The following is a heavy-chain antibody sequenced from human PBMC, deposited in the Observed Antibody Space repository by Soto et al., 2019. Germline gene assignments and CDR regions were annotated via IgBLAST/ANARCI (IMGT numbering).Heavy chain of an antibody. V-gene: IGHV3-23*01. CDR3: AKDPGGWGSRITMVRRAPTNY. D-gene: IGHD3-10*01. J-gene: IGHJ4*02. CDR1: GFTVSSKY. Sequence: GGSLRLSCAASGFTVSSKYMSWVRQAPGKGLEWVSAISGSGGSTYYADSVKGRFTISRDNSKNTLYLQMNSLRAEDTAVYYCAKDPGGWGSRITMVRRAPTNYSGQGTLVTVSS. CDR2: ISGSGGST.